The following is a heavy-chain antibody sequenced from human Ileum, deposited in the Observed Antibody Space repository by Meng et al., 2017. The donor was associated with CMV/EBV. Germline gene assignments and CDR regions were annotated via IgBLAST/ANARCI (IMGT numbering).Heavy chain of an antibody. D-gene: IGHD3-10*01. CDR3: ARGQRITLVRGGRFDP. CDR2: INNSGFS. J-gene: IGHJ5*02. V-gene: IGHV4-34*01. CDR1: GSLTDYF. Sequence: GSLTDYFGVWNRQPPGKGLEWIGQINNSGFSNFNPSLESRVIISIDTSANQFSLKLTSVTAADTAVYYCARGQRITLVRGGRFDPWGQGTLVTVSS.